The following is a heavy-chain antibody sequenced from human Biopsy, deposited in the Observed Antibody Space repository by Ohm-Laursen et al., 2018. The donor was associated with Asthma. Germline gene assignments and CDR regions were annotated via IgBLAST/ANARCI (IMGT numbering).Heavy chain of an antibody. J-gene: IGHJ5*02. V-gene: IGHV4-30-4*08. Sequence: SQTLPLTCTVSGASIKTDDHYWSWLRQPPGKGLEWFGFIHYSGSTSYNPSLKGGVTISVDTSKNQFSLKLSSVTAADTAVYYCARASVAASSNWFDPRGQGTLVTVSS. D-gene: IGHD6-19*01. CDR2: IHYSGST. CDR3: ARASVAASSNWFDP. CDR1: GASIKTDDHY.